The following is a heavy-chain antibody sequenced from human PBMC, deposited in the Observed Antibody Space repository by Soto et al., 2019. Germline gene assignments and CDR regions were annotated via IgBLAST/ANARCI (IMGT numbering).Heavy chain of an antibody. CDR2: INPNSGGT. D-gene: IGHD3-16*02. CDR1: GYTFTGYY. V-gene: IGHV1-2*04. CDR3: ARGPIMITFGGVIVFDY. Sequence: ASVKVSCKASGYTFTGYYMHWVRQAPGQGLEWMGWINPNSGGTNYAQKFQGWVTMTRDTSISTAYMELSRLRSDDTAVYYCARGPIMITFGGVIVFDYWGQGTLVTVSS. J-gene: IGHJ4*02.